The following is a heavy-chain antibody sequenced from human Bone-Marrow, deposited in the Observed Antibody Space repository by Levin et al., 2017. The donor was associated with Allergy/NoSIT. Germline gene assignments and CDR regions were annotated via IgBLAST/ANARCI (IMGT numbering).Heavy chain of an antibody. D-gene: IGHD4-11*01. J-gene: IGHJ4*02. V-gene: IGHV3-74*01. CDR3: ARAAIADSNYGGY. CDR2: INSDGSST. CDR1: GFTFRSHW. Sequence: LSLTCAASGFTFRSHWMHWVRQAPGKGLVWVARINSDGSSTSYADSVKGRFTISRDNAKNTLYLEMNSLRAEDTAMYYCARAAIADSNYGGYWGQGTLVTVSS.